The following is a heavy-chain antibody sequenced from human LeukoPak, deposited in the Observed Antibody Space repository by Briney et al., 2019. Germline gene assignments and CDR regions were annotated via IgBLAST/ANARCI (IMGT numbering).Heavy chain of an antibody. CDR1: GFIFNNYA. J-gene: IGHJ4*02. CDR2: ISINVINT. Sequence: GGSLRLSCSVSGFIFNNYAMFWVRQAPGKGLEFVSAISINVINTYYADSVKGRFTISRDNSKNTLYLQMSSLRTGDTAVYYCVKRDRLIITHFDHWGQGTLVTVSS. D-gene: IGHD1-14*01. V-gene: IGHV3-64D*06. CDR3: VKRDRLIITHFDH.